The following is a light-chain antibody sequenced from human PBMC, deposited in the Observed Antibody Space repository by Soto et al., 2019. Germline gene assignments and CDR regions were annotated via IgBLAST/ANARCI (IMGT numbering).Light chain of an antibody. CDR1: SSNIGSNS. V-gene: IGLV1-44*01. CDR3: AVWDDSLNGVV. Sequence: QSVLTQPPSASGTPGQRVTISCSGSSSNIGSNSVNWYQQLPGTAPKLLMYSSNQRPSGVPDRFSGSKSGTSASLAISGLQSEDEADYCAVWDDSLNGVVFGGGTKLTVL. J-gene: IGLJ2*01. CDR2: SSN.